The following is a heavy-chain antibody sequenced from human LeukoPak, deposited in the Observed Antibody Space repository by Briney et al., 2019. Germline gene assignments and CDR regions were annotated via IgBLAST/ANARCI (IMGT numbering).Heavy chain of an antibody. CDR1: GYTFTNFY. CDR3: ARDLASSGYYWD. CDR2: INPSGGST. Sequence: APVKVSCKASGYTFTNFYMHWVRQAPGQGLEWMGIINPSGGSTSYAQKFQGRVTMTRDTSTSTVYMELSSLRSEDTAVYYCARDLASSGYYWDWGQGTLVTVSS. V-gene: IGHV1-46*01. J-gene: IGHJ4*02. D-gene: IGHD3-22*01.